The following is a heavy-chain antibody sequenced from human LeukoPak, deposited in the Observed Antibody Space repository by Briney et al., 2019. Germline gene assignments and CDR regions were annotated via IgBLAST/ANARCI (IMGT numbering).Heavy chain of an antibody. J-gene: IGHJ4*02. CDR2: ISYDGSNK. Sequence: GGSLILSCAASGFTVSSYAMHWVRQAPGKGLEWVAVISYDGSNKYYADSVKGRFTISRDNSKNTLYLQMNSLRAEDTALYYCARSVTHYDFDGSFWGQGTLVTVSS. D-gene: IGHD3-3*01. CDR3: ARSVTHYDFDGSF. CDR1: GFTVSSYA. V-gene: IGHV3-30-3*01.